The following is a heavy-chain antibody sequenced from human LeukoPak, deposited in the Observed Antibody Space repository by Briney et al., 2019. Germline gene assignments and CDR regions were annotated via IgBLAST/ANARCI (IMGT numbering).Heavy chain of an antibody. Sequence: GGSLRLSCAVYGFTFSSYSMNWVRQAPGKGLEWVSYISTSSNTIHYADSVKGRFTISRDNAKNSLYLQMDSLRDDDTAVYYCARDRGTSGYLPWGQGTLVTVSS. D-gene: IGHD3-22*01. CDR2: ISTSSNTI. J-gene: IGHJ5*02. V-gene: IGHV3-48*02. CDR1: GFTFSSYS. CDR3: ARDRGTSGYLP.